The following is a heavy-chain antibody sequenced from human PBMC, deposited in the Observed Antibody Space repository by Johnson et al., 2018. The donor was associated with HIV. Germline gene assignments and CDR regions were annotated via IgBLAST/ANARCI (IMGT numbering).Heavy chain of an antibody. CDR1: GFTFSSYG. Sequence: QVQLVESGGGVVQPGGSLRLSCAASGFTFSSYGMHWVRQAPGKGLEWVSVIYSGGSTYYADSVTGRFTISRDNSKNTLYLQMNSLRAEDTAVYYCASSYYYDSSGYSGAFDIWGQGTMVTVSS. D-gene: IGHD3-22*01. J-gene: IGHJ3*02. CDR2: IYSGGST. V-gene: IGHV3-NL1*01. CDR3: ASSYYYDSSGYSGAFDI.